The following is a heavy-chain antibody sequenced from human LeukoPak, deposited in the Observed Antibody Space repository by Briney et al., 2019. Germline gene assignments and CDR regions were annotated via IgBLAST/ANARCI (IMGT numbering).Heavy chain of an antibody. CDR1: GYTFTSYD. D-gene: IGHD5-18*01. J-gene: IGHJ4*02. CDR2: MNPNSGNT. V-gene: IGHV1-8*01. CDR3: AFLRGTSMSPFDY. Sequence: ASVKVSCKASGYTFTSYDINWVRQATGQGLEWMGWMNPNSGNTGYAQKFQGRVTMTRNTSISTAYMELSSLRSEDTAVYYCAFLRGTSMSPFDYWGQGTLVTVSS.